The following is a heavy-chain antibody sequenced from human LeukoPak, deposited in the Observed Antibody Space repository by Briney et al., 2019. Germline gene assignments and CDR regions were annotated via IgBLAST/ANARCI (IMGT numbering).Heavy chain of an antibody. V-gene: IGHV3-30*02. CDR3: AKAPVTTCRGAFCYPFDY. CDR2: IQYDGSNK. D-gene: IGHD2-15*01. CDR1: GFTFSTYG. Sequence: GGSLRLSCAASGFTFSTYGMHWVRQAPGKGLEWVTFIQYDGSNKYDADSVKGRFTISRDSSKNTLFLQMNRLRPEDAAVYYCAKAPVTTCRGAFCYPFDYWGLGTLVTVSS. J-gene: IGHJ4*02.